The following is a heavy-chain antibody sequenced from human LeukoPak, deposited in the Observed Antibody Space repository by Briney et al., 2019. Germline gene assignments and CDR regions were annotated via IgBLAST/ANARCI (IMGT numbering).Heavy chain of an antibody. CDR2: MNPNSGNT. CDR3: ASWGVLRYFDWLLARRDYYYGMDV. V-gene: IGHV1-8*01. J-gene: IGHJ6*02. D-gene: IGHD3-9*01. Sequence: ASVKVSCKASGYTFTSYDINWVRQATGQGLEWMGWMNPNSGNTGYAQKFQGRVTMTRNTSISTAYMELSSLRSEDTAVYYCASWGVLRYFDWLLARRDYYYGMDVWGQGTTVTVSS. CDR1: GYTFTSYD.